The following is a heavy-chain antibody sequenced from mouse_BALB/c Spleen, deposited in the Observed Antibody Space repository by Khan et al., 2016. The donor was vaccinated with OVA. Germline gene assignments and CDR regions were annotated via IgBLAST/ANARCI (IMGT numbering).Heavy chain of an antibody. CDR3: ARSGTGSFLY. J-gene: IGHJ3*01. Sequence: QVQLQQSGAELARPGASVKLSCKASGYTFSDYYINWVKQRTGQGLEWIGEIYPGRGNTYYNEKFKGKATLTADKSSSTAYMQFSSLTSGDSAVYFCARSGTGSFLYWGQGTLVTVSA. CDR1: GYTFSDYY. D-gene: IGHD4-1*01. CDR2: IYPGRGNT. V-gene: IGHV1-77*01.